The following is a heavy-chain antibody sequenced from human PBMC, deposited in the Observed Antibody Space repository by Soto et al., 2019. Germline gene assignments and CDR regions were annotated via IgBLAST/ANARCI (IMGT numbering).Heavy chain of an antibody. CDR2: INSDGSTT. J-gene: IGHJ4*02. CDR1: GFTFSSYW. CDR3: SDYLFDY. V-gene: IGHV3-74*01. Sequence: SGGSLRLSCAASGFTFSSYWMHWVRQAPGKGLVWVSRINSDGSTTNYADSVKGRFTISRDNAKNTLFLQMNSLRADDTAVYYCSDYLFDYWGQGTLVTVS. D-gene: IGHD4-17*01.